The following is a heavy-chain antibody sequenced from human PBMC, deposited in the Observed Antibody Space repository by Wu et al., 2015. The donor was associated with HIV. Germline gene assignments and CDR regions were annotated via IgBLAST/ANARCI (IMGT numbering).Heavy chain of an antibody. CDR2: IIPIYDAP. CDR1: EYSFTIYY. D-gene: IGHD6-19*01. CDR3: ARVGGSSGWLGYGMDV. J-gene: IGHJ6*02. Sequence: QVELVQSGAEVKKPGASVKLSCKAREYSFTIYYLHWVRQAPGQGLEWMGRIIPIYDAPNYAQKFQGRIRITADESSRTVSMELTRLRPDDTAVYYCARVGGSSGWLGYGMDVVGPRA. V-gene: IGHV1-46*01.